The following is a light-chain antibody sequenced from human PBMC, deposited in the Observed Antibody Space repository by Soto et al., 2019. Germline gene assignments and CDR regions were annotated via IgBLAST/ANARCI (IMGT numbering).Light chain of an antibody. CDR3: QQRGSWPPWT. Sequence: EIVLTQSPATLSLSPGERATLSCRASQSVSSYLAWYQQKPGQPPRLLIYDAANRATGISARFSGSGSGTDFTLTISSLEPEDFAVYYCQQRGSWPPWTFGQGTKVEIK. V-gene: IGKV3-11*01. CDR1: QSVSSY. J-gene: IGKJ1*01. CDR2: DAA.